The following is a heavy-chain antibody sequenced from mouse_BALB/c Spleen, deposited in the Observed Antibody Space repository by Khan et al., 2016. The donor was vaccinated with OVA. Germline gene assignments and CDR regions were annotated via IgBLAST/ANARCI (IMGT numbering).Heavy chain of an antibody. D-gene: IGHD1-1*02. V-gene: IGHV3-2*02. Sequence: EVQLVESGPGLVKPSQSLSLTCTVSGFSITSDYAWNWIRQFPGNKLEWMGFISYSGNTNYNPSLKSRISITRDTSKNQFFLQLNSVTTGDTATYYCARNYGGDFDCWGQGTTLTVSS. CDR3: ARNYGGDFDC. CDR2: ISYSGNT. CDR1: GFSITSDYA. J-gene: IGHJ2*01.